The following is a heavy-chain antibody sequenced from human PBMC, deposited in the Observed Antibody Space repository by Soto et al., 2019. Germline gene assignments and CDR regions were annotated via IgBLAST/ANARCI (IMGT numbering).Heavy chain of an antibody. CDR2: ISAYNGNT. Sequence: ASVKVSCEASGYTFTSYGISWVRQAPGQGLEWMGWISAYNGNTNYAQKLQGRVTMTTDTSTSTAYMELRSLRSDDTAVYYCARLRRPRNYLDYWGQGTLVTVSS. J-gene: IGHJ4*02. V-gene: IGHV1-18*01. D-gene: IGHD5-12*01. CDR3: ARLRRPRNYLDY. CDR1: GYTFTSYG.